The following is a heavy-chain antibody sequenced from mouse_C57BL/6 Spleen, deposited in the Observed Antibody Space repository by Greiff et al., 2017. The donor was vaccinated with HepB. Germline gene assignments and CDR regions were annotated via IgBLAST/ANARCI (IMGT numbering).Heavy chain of an antibody. CDR2: IYPGDGDT. CDR1: GYAFSSSW. CDR3: ARAYYYGPFDY. V-gene: IGHV1-82*01. D-gene: IGHD1-1*01. Sequence: QVQLQQSGPELVKPGASVKISCKASGYAFSSSWMNWVKQRPGKGLEWIGRIYPGDGDTNYNGKFKGKATLTADKSSSTAYMQLSSLTSEDSAVYFCARAYYYGPFDYWGQGTTLTVSS. J-gene: IGHJ2*01.